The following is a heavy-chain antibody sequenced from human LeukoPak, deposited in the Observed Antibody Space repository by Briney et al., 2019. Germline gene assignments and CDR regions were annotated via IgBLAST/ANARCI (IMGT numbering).Heavy chain of an antibody. Sequence: PSETLSLTCTVSGGSISSGGYYWTWIRQHPGKGLEWIGYIYYSGSTYYNPSLKSRVTISVDTSKNQFSLKLSSVTAADTAVYYCARDRYTVVSWYFDLWGRGTLVTVSS. CDR1: GGSISSGGYY. CDR3: ARDRYTVVSWYFDL. V-gene: IGHV4-31*03. J-gene: IGHJ2*01. CDR2: IYYSGST. D-gene: IGHD4-23*01.